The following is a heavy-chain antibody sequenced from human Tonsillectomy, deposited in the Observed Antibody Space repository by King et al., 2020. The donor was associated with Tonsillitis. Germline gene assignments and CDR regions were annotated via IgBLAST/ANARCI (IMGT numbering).Heavy chain of an antibody. Sequence: VQLVESGGGLIQPGGSLRLSCAASGFTVSSNYMSWVRQAPGKGLEWVSVIYSGGSTYYADSVKGRFTTSRDNSKNTLYLQMNSLRAEDTAVYYCASDLDCSSTSCNAFDIWGQGTMVTVSS. V-gene: IGHV3-53*01. J-gene: IGHJ3*02. D-gene: IGHD2-2*01. CDR1: GFTVSSNY. CDR3: ASDLDCSSTSCNAFDI. CDR2: IYSGGST.